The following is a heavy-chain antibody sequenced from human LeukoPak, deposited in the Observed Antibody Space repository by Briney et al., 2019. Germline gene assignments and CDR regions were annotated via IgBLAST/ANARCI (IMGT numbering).Heavy chain of an antibody. CDR2: ISGDGNST. V-gene: IGHV3-43*02. J-gene: IGHJ4*02. CDR1: GFTFDDHA. CDR3: AKLPLDN. Sequence: PGGSLRLSCAASGFTFDDHAMHWVRQAPGKGLEWVSLISGDGNSTYYADSVKGRFTISRGNSKNSLYLQMNSLRTEDTAFYYCAKLPLDNWGQGTLVTVSS.